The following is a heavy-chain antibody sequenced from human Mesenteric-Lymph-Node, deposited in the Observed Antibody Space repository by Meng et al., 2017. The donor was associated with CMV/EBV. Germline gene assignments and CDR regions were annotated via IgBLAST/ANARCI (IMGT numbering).Heavy chain of an antibody. Sequence: SLKISCAASGFTFDDYAMHWVRQAPGKGLEWVSGISWNSGSIGYADSVKGRFTISRDNAKNSLYLQMNSLRAEDTALYYCAKDQKRQYYYYGMDVWGQGTTVTVSS. V-gene: IGHV3-9*01. CDR3: AKDQKRQYYYYGMDV. J-gene: IGHJ6*02. CDR1: GFTFDDYA. CDR2: ISWNSGSI.